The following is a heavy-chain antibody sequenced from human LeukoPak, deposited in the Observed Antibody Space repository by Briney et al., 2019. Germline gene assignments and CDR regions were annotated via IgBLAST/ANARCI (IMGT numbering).Heavy chain of an antibody. CDR3: ARGGYSSGWYPFPPPY. CDR2: IYYSGST. Sequence: SETLSLTYTVSGGSISSSSYYWGWIRQPPGKGLEWIGSIYYSGSTYYNPSLKSRVTISVDTSKNQFSLKLSSVTAADTAVYYCARGGYSSGWYPFPPPYWGQGTLVTVSS. J-gene: IGHJ4*02. D-gene: IGHD6-19*01. CDR1: GGSISSSSYY. V-gene: IGHV4-39*07.